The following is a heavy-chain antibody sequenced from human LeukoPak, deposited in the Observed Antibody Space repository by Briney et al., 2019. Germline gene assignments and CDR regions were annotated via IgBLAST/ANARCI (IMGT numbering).Heavy chain of an antibody. V-gene: IGHV3-23*01. CDR3: AIMHGYYDGSGFWVQ. CDR2: ISPSGDRT. Sequence: PGGSLRLSCAASGFTFSSYAMSWVRQAPGKGLEWVSFISPSGDRTSNADSVEGRFPISRDNTRNTLYLQMNSLRDEDTGVYYCAIMHGYYDGSGFWVQWGQGTLVTVSS. D-gene: IGHD3-22*01. CDR1: GFTFSSYA. J-gene: IGHJ4*02.